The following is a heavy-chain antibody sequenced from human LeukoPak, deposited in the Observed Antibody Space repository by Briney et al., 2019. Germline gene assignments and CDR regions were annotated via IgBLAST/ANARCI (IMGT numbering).Heavy chain of an antibody. Sequence: SETLSLTCTVSGGSIDNYYWSWIRQAAGKGLEWIGRIYSSGSTKTNPSLKSRVTMSVDMSKNQFSLRLSSVTAADTAVYYCARGNNYGSFKDFWGQGTLVTVSS. CDR2: IYSSGST. J-gene: IGHJ4*02. V-gene: IGHV4-4*07. CDR3: ARGNNYGSFKDF. D-gene: IGHD3-10*01. CDR1: GGSIDNYY.